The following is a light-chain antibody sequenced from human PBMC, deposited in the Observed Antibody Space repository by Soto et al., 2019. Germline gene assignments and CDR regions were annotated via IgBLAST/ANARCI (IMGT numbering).Light chain of an antibody. CDR1: SSDVGSYNL. J-gene: IGLJ7*01. V-gene: IGLV2-23*02. CDR2: EVN. CDR3: FAYAGSSTLAV. Sequence: QSALTQPASVSGSPGQSITISCTGTSSDVGSYNLVSWYQQHPTKAPKLMIYEVNKRPSGVSNRFSGSKSDNTASLTISGLHAEDEAAYYCFAYAGSSTLAVFGGGTQLTVL.